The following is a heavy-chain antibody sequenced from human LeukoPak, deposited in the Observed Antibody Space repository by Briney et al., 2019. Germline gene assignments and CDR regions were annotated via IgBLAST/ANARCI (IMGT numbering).Heavy chain of an antibody. Sequence: GSLRLSCAASGFTFSSYDMHWVRQATGKGLEWVLAIDTAGDTYYPGSVKGRFTISRENAKNSSYLQMNSLRAGDTAVYYCARILPLLTGYSKGSFDIWGQGTMVTVSS. CDR1: GFTFSSYD. J-gene: IGHJ3*02. V-gene: IGHV3-13*04. CDR2: IDTAGDT. CDR3: ARILPLLTGYSKGSFDI. D-gene: IGHD3-9*01.